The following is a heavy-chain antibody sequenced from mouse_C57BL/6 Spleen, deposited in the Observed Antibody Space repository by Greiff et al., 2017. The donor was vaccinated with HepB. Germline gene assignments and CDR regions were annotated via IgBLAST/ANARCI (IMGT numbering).Heavy chain of an antibody. D-gene: IGHD2-4*01. Sequence: VQLKQSGAELVKPGASVKLSCKASGYTFTSYWMQWVKQRPGQGLEWIGEIDPSDSYTNYNQKFKGKATLTVDTSSSTADMQLSSLTSEDSAVYYCARYVGLRHYWDYWGQGTTLTVSA. V-gene: IGHV1-50*01. CDR1: GYTFTSYW. CDR3: ARYVGLRHYWDY. J-gene: IGHJ2*01. CDR2: IDPSDSYT.